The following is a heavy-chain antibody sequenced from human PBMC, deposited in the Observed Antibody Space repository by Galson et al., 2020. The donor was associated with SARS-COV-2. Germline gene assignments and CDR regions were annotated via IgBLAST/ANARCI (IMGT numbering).Heavy chain of an antibody. D-gene: IGHD2-8*02. J-gene: IGHJ4*02. CDR2: VNHSGST. CDR1: GGSFSGYF. V-gene: IGHV4-34*01. CDR3: ARGLDGTGRFNGWDY. Sequence: SETLSLTCAVYGGSFSGYFWSWIRQPPGKGLEWIGEVNHSGSTNYNPSPKSRVTISVDTSKNQFSLKLSSVTAADTAVYYCARGLDGTGRFNGWDYWGQGTLVPVSS.